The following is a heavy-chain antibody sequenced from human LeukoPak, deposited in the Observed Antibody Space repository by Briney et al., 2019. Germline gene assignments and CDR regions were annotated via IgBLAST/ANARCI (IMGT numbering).Heavy chain of an antibody. CDR3: ATDPQHDGDF. V-gene: IGHV3-23*01. CDR2: VSIDGVNE. D-gene: IGHD1-1*01. J-gene: IGHJ4*02. CDR1: GFTFTNYH. Sequence: GGSLRLSCAVSGFTFTNYHMACVRQTPGKGLEWISTVSIDGVNEHYADSVKGRFTVSRDNSKNTLFLEMSSLRAEDTAVYYCATDPQHDGDFWDQGTLVIVSS.